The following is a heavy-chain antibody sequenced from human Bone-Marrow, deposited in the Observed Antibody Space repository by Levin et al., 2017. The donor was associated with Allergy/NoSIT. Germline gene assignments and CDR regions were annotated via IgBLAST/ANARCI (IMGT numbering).Heavy chain of an antibody. CDR2: INPNSGGT. Sequence: GASVKVSCKASGYTFTGYYMHWVRQAPGQGLEWMGWINPNSGGTNYAQKFQGRVTMTRDTSISTAYMELSRLRSDDTAVYYCARDSSVVAAAGQFDYWGQGTLVTVSS. J-gene: IGHJ4*02. V-gene: IGHV1-2*02. D-gene: IGHD6-13*01. CDR1: GYTFTGYY. CDR3: ARDSSVVAAAGQFDY.